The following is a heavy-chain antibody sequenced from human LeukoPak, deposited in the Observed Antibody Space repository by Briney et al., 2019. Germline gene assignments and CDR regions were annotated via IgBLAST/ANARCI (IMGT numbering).Heavy chain of an antibody. V-gene: IGHV3-53*01. J-gene: IGHJ4*02. CDR3: ARVWELSFDH. CDR1: GFTFNTDH. CDR2: SYSEEWVPISSGGGSS. D-gene: IGHD1-26*01. Sequence: GGSLRLSCAASGFTFNTDHMSWVRQAPGKGLEWVAISYSEEWVPISSGGGSSQYAESVKGRFTISRDNSRSTLSLQMNSLRAEDTALYYCARVWELSFDHWGQGTLVTVSS.